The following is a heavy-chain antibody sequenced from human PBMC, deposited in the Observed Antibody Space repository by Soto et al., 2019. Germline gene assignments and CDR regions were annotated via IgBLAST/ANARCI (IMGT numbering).Heavy chain of an antibody. V-gene: IGHV4-34*01. Sequence: QVQLQQWGAGLLKPSETLSLTCAVYGGSFSTYYWSWIRQPPGKGLEWLGEIIHRGSTNYYPSLKSRLTISVDTSKNQFSLNLISVTAADRAVYYCARGLNWNYGAFDYGGQGTLVTVSS. CDR1: GGSFSTYY. J-gene: IGHJ4*02. D-gene: IGHD1-7*01. CDR3: ARGLNWNYGAFDY. CDR2: IIHRGST.